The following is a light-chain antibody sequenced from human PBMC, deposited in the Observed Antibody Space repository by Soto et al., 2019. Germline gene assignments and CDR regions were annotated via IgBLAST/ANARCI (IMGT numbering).Light chain of an antibody. J-gene: IGKJ1*01. CDR1: QTISSW. Sequence: DIQMTQSPSTLSGSVGDRVTITCRASQTISSWLAWYQQKPGKAPKCLIYAASSLQSGVPSRFSGNGSGTEFTLTISSLQPEDFATYYCLQHNSYPPWTFGQGTKVDI. CDR3: LQHNSYPPWT. V-gene: IGKV1-17*01. CDR2: AAS.